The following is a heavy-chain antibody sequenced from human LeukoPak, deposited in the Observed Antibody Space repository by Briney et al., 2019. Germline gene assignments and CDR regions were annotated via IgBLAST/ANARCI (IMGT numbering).Heavy chain of an antibody. Sequence: EASVTVSCKASGYTFTSYGTSWVRQAPGQGLEWMGWISAYNGNTNYAQKLQGRVTMTTDTSTSTAYMELRSLRSDDTAVYYCARATVPAAKIGYYYYGMDVWGQGTTVTVSS. CDR3: ARATVPAAKIGYYYYGMDV. CDR2: ISAYNGNT. D-gene: IGHD2-2*01. J-gene: IGHJ6*02. V-gene: IGHV1-18*01. CDR1: GYTFTSYG.